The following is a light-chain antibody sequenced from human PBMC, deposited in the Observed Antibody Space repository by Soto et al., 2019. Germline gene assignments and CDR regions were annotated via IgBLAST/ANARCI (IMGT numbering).Light chain of an antibody. CDR3: QERSNWQ. J-gene: IGKJ1*01. Sequence: EIVLTQSPATLSLSPGERATLSCRASQSVSSYLAWYQQKPGQAPRLLIYDASNRATGIPARLSGSGSGTDFTLTISGLEPGDFAVYYCQERSNWQFGQGTKVEIK. CDR1: QSVSSY. CDR2: DAS. V-gene: IGKV3-11*01.